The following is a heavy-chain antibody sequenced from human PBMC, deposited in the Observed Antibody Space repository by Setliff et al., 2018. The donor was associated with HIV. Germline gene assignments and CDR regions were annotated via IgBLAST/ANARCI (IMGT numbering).Heavy chain of an antibody. CDR2: IFHTGST. Sequence: PSETLSLTCGVSVYSISSGYYWGWIRQPPGRGLEWIASIFHTGSTYYNPSLKSRASISADPSNNHFSLNLSSVTAADTAVYYCARHTVENYDVLTGDHPLGGFDHWGQGILVTVYS. CDR1: VYSISSGYY. J-gene: IGHJ4*02. CDR3: ARHTVENYDVLTGDHPLGGFDH. D-gene: IGHD3-9*01. V-gene: IGHV4-38-2*01.